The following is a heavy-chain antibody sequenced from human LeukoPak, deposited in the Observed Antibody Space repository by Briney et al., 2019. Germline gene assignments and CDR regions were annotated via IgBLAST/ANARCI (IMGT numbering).Heavy chain of an antibody. CDR2: ISTDSLTI. Sequence: GGSLRLSCAASGFTFSSHAMNWVRQAPGKGLEWISSISTDSLTIKYADFLSGQFTISRDNAENLLFLQMSSLRAEDTAVYYCASGSHFDYWGQGTLVTVSS. CDR3: ASGSHFDY. J-gene: IGHJ4*02. V-gene: IGHV3-48*04. D-gene: IGHD1-26*01. CDR1: GFTFSSHA.